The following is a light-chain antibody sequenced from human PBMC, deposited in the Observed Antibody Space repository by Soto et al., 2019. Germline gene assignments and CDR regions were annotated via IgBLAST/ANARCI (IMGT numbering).Light chain of an antibody. V-gene: IGKV1-5*03. CDR2: KAS. CDR3: QQYNSYPLT. Sequence: DIQMTQSPSTLSASVGDRVTITSRASQSISTWLAWYQQKPGKAPKLLIYKASSLESGVPSRFSGSGSGTEFTFTISSLQPDDFASYYCQQYNSYPLTFGGGTKVDIK. CDR1: QSISTW. J-gene: IGKJ4*01.